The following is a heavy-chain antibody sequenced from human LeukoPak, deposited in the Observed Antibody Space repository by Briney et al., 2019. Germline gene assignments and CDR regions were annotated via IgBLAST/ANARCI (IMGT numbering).Heavy chain of an antibody. J-gene: IGHJ4*02. V-gene: IGHV4-59*01. D-gene: IGHD3-22*01. Sequence: PSETLSLTCTVSGGSISSYYWSWIRQPPGKELEWMGYIYYSGSTNYNPSLKSRVTISVDTSKNQFSLKLSSVTAADTAMYYCARDPNYYDSSGYYDYWGQGTLVTVSS. CDR3: ARDPNYYDSSGYYDY. CDR2: IYYSGST. CDR1: GGSISSYY.